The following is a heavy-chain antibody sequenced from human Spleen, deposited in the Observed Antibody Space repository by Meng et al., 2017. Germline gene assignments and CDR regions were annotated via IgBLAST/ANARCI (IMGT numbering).Heavy chain of an antibody. Sequence: SETLSLTCTVSGFSISSGYYWGWIRQPPGKGLEWIGSIYHSRSTYYNPSLKSRVTISVDTSKNQFSLKLSSVTAADTAVYYCARDEDISAAGKLFVDDWGQGTLVTVSS. J-gene: IGHJ4*02. CDR2: IYHSRST. D-gene: IGHD6-13*01. CDR3: ARDEDISAAGKLFVDD. V-gene: IGHV4-38-2*02. CDR1: GFSISSGYY.